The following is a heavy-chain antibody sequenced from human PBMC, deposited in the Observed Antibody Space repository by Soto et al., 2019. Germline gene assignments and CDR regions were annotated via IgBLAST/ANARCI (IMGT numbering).Heavy chain of an antibody. CDR2: LNPSGGVT. J-gene: IGHJ6*02. CDR1: GFSLTNYY. V-gene: IGHV1-46*01. Sequence: GASVKVSCKASGFSLTNYYMHWVRQAPGQGLEWLGILNPSGGVTDYAQKFQGRVTMTRDTSTSTVYMELRSLRSEDTAVYYCAGQNYYYGMDVWGQGTTVTVSS. CDR3: AGQNYYYGMDV.